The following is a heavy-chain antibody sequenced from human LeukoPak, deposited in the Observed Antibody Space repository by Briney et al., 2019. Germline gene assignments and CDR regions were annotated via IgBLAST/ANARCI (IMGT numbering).Heavy chain of an antibody. J-gene: IGHJ3*02. CDR3: AKDSRYEPDAFDI. CDR2: ISYDGSNK. V-gene: IGHV3-30*18. Sequence: GRSLRLSCAASGFTFSSYGMHWVRQAPGKGLEWVAVISYDGSNKYYADSVKGRFTISRDNSKNTLYLQMNSLRAEDTAVYYCAKDSRYEPDAFDIWGQGTMVTVSS. CDR1: GFTFSSYG. D-gene: IGHD3-9*01.